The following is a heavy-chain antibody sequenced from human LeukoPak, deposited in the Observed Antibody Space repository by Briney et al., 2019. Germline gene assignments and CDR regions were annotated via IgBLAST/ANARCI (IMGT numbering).Heavy chain of an antibody. Sequence: SETLSLTCTVSGGYVSSYYWSWIRQSPGKGLEWIGYIFYTGSPNYNPSLKSRVTMSVAMSKNQFSLRLTSVTAADTAVYYCARRNTGSRWNFDYWGQGSLVTVSS. CDR3: ARRNTGSRWNFDY. V-gene: IGHV4-59*08. CDR1: GGYVSSYY. D-gene: IGHD6-13*01. CDR2: IFYTGSP. J-gene: IGHJ4*02.